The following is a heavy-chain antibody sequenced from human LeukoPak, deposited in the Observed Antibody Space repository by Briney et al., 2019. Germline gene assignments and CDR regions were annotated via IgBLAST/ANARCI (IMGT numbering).Heavy chain of an antibody. CDR1: GFTFSSYA. CDR2: ISGSGGST. CDR3: ARGRTYYYDSSGYFDY. V-gene: IGHV3-23*01. D-gene: IGHD3-22*01. J-gene: IGHJ4*02. Sequence: GGCLRLSCAASGFTFSSYAMSWVRQAPGKGLEWVSAISGSGGSTYYADSVKGRFTISRDNSKNTLYLQMNSLRAEDTAVYYCARGRTYYYDSSGYFDYWGQGTLVTVSS.